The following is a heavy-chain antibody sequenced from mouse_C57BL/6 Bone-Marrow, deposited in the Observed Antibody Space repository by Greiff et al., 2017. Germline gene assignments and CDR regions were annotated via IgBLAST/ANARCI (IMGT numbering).Heavy chain of an antibody. Sequence: EVQLQQSGPELVKPGASVKISCKASGYTFTDYYMNWVKQSHGKSLEWIGDINPNNGGTSYNQKFKVKATLTVDKSSITAYMELRSLTSEDSAVYDCARSCDYWGQGTTLTVAS. CDR3: ARSCDY. J-gene: IGHJ2*01. V-gene: IGHV1-26*01. CDR2: INPNNGGT. CDR1: GYTFTDYY.